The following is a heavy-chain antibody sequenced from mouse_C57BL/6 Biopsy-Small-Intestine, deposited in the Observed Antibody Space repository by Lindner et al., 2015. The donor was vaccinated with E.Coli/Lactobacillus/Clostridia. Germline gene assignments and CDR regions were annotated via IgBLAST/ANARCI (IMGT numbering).Heavy chain of an antibody. CDR1: GFNIKDYY. Sequence: VQLQESGAELVKPGASVKLSCTASGFNIKDYYMHWVKQRTEQGLEWIGRIDPGDGETKYAPKFQGKATITVDTSSNTAYLQLSSLTSEDTAVYFCARYGNFYYYAMDYWGQGTSVTVSS. CDR2: IDPGDGET. J-gene: IGHJ4*01. D-gene: IGHD2-1*01. V-gene: IGHV14-2*01. CDR3: ARYGNFYYYAMDY.